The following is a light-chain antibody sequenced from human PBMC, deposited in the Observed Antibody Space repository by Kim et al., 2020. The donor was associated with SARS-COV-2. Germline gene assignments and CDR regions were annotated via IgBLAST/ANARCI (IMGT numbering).Light chain of an antibody. V-gene: IGKV3-15*01. CDR3: QQYNDWRGIT. J-gene: IGKJ4*01. CDR2: RVS. Sequence: SLGASATLSCRASQKVYSNLVWYQQRPGQAPRLLIYRVSTRATGVPARFSGSGSGTEFTLTISSLQSEDFGVYFCQQYNDWRGITFGGGTKVDIK. CDR1: QKVYSN.